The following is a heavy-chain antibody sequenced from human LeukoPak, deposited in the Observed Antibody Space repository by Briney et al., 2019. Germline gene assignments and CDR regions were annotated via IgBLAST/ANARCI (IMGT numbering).Heavy chain of an antibody. CDR1: GFTLSSYS. Sequence: GRSLRLSCEASGFTLSSYSMNRVRQAPGKGLEWVSSLSSSSSFVYYADSVKGRFTISRDNAKNSLYLQMNSLRAEDTAVYYCARDRLSSGWSTDYWGQGTLVTVSS. V-gene: IGHV3-21*01. J-gene: IGHJ4*02. CDR2: LSSSSSFV. D-gene: IGHD6-19*01. CDR3: ARDRLSSGWSTDY.